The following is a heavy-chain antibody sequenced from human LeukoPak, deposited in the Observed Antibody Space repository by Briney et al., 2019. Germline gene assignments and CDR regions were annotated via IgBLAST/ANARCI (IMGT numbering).Heavy chain of an antibody. V-gene: IGHV1-8*01. J-gene: IGHJ4*02. CDR1: GYTFTSYD. Sequence: ASVKVSCKASGYTFTSYDINWARQATGQGLEWMGWMNPNTGNTGFAQKFQGRVTMTKDTSISTAYMELSSLRSEDTAVYYCARDLSGYSDYYFDYWGQGTLVTVSS. CDR3: ARDLSGYSDYYFDY. D-gene: IGHD3-3*01. CDR2: MNPNTGNT.